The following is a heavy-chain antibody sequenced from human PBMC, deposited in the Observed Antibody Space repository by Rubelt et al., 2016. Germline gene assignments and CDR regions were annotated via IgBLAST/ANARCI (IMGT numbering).Heavy chain of an antibody. J-gene: IGHJ6*02. CDR3: ARDRTPSGYDSGMDV. V-gene: IGHV4-59*01. CDR2: IYSSGST. Sequence: GLEWIGYIYSSGSTNYNASLKSRVTIYIDRSKNQFSLNLRSVTAADTAVYYCARDRTPSGYDSGMDVWGQGTTVTVSS. D-gene: IGHD5-12*01.